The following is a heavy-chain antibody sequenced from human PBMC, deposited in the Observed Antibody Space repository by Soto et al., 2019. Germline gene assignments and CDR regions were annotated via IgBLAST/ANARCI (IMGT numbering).Heavy chain of an antibody. CDR1: GGSISSSSYY. D-gene: IGHD6-19*01. CDR3: ARQKAKQWLVGRSADAFDI. J-gene: IGHJ3*02. CDR2: IYYSGST. V-gene: IGHV4-39*01. Sequence: QLQLQESGPGLVKPSETLSLTCTVSGGSISSSSYYWGWIRQPPGKGLEWIGSIYYSGSTYYNPSLKSRVTISVDTSKNQFSLKLSSVTAADTAVYYCARQKAKQWLVGRSADAFDIWGQGTMVTVSS.